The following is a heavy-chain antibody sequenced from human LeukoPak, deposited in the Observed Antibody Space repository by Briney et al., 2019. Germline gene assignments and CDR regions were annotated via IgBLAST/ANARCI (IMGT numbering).Heavy chain of an antibody. CDR1: GGSISSYY. V-gene: IGHV4-59*01. CDR2: IYDSGST. D-gene: IGHD3-3*01. Sequence: SETLSLTCTVSGGSISSYYWSWIRHPPGKGLEWIGYIYDSGSTNYNPSLKSRVTISVDTSKNQFSLKLRSVTATDTAVYYCARGEGLHDFWSGYYYYGMDVWGQGTTVTVSS. J-gene: IGHJ6*02. CDR3: ARGEGLHDFWSGYYYYGMDV.